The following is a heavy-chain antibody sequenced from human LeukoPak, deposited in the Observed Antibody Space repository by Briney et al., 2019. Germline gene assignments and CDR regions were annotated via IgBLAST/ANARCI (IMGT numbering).Heavy chain of an antibody. CDR1: GLTFNKAW. Sequence: GGSLRLSCAASGLTFNKAWMGWVRQAPGKGLENIGRIKSKTDGGTTDYAAPVKGRFTVSRDDSKNTLYLQMNSLKTEDTAVYYCTTWRVYYDSSGYYSIDYWGQGTLVTVSS. CDR2: IKSKTDGGTT. J-gene: IGHJ4*02. D-gene: IGHD3-22*01. CDR3: TTWRVYYDSSGYYSIDY. V-gene: IGHV3-15*01.